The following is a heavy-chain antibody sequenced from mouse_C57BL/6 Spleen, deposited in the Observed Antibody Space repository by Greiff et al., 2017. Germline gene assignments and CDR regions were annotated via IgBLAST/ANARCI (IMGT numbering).Heavy chain of an antibody. CDR1: GFNIKDDY. Sequence: VQLKESGAELVRPGASVKLSCTASGFNIKDDYMHWVKQRPEQGLEWIGWIDPENGDTEYASKFQGKATITADTSSNTAYLQRSSLTSEDTAVFYCTRYYYGSSLDYWGQGTTLTVSS. J-gene: IGHJ2*01. CDR3: TRYYYGSSLDY. CDR2: IDPENGDT. D-gene: IGHD1-1*01. V-gene: IGHV14-4*01.